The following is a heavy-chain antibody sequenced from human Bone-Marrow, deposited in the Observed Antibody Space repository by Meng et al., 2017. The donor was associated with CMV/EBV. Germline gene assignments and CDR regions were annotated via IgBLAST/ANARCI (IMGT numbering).Heavy chain of an antibody. CDR1: GFTFDNYG. CDR2: ISSSSSYI. D-gene: IGHD6-19*01. Sequence: GESLKISCAASGFTFDNYGMSWVRQAPGKGLEWVSSISSSSSYIYYADSVKGRFTISRDNAKNSLYLQMNSLRAEDTAVYYCARDFRSGWYYYGMDVWGQGTTVTVSS. CDR3: ARDFRSGWYYYGMDV. J-gene: IGHJ6*02. V-gene: IGHV3-21*01.